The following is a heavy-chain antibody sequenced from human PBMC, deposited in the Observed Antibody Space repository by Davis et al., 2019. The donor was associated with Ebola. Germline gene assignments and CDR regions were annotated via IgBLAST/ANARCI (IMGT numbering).Heavy chain of an antibody. V-gene: IGHV4-4*02. D-gene: IGHD4-23*01. Sequence: SETLSLTCAVSGGSISSGFWWSWVRQSPGKGLEWIGEIDHSGDTNYNPSLRSRVGLSVDKSSNQFSLNVHSLTAADTAVYYCARATVAPNHYYYYVFDVWGKGTTVTVSS. CDR1: GGSISSGFW. J-gene: IGHJ6*04. CDR2: IDHSGDT. CDR3: ARATVAPNHYYYYVFDV.